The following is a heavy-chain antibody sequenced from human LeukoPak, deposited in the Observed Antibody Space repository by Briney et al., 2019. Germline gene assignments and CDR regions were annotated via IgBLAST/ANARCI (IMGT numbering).Heavy chain of an antibody. V-gene: IGHV1-24*01. D-gene: IGHD3-22*01. CDR1: GYTLTEIS. J-gene: IGHJ4*02. Sequence: ASVKVSCKVSGYTLTEISMHWVRQAPGKGLEWMGGFDPEDGETIYAQKFQGRVTMTEDTSTDTAYMELSSLRSEDTAVYYCAPRRYYYDSSGYSYFDYWGQGTLVTVSS. CDR2: FDPEDGET. CDR3: APRRYYYDSSGYSYFDY.